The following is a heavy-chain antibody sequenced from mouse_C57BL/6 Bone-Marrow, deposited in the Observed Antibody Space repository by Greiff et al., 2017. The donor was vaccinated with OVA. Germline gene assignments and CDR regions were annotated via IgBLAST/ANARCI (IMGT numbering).Heavy chain of an antibody. Sequence: VQLKQSGGDLVKPGGSLKLSCAASGFTFSSYGMSWVRQTPDKRLEWVATISSGGSYTYYPDSVKGRFTISRDNAKNTLYLQMSSLKSEDTAMYYCARPYGNYVAMDYWGQGTSVTVSS. V-gene: IGHV5-6*01. CDR1: GFTFSSYG. CDR3: ARPYGNYVAMDY. D-gene: IGHD2-10*02. CDR2: ISSGGSYT. J-gene: IGHJ4*01.